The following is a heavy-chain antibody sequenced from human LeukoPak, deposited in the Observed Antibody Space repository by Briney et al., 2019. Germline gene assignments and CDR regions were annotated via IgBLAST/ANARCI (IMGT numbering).Heavy chain of an antibody. CDR1: GFTFSAYT. V-gene: IGHV3-21*01. J-gene: IGHJ4*02. CDR3: ARGGDSYDY. CDR2: ISSSSSYV. Sequence: GGSLRLSCAASGFTFSAYTMNWVRQAPGKGLEWVSYISSSSSYVYYADSVKGRFTISRDNAKNSLSLQMNSLRAEDTAVYYCARGGDSYDYWGQGTLVTVSS.